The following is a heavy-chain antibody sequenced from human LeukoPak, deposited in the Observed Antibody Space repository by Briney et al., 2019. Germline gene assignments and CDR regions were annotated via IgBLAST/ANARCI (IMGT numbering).Heavy chain of an antibody. V-gene: IGHV3-21*01. CDR1: GFTFSSYS. J-gene: IGHJ4*02. Sequence: GGSLRLSCAASGFTFSSYSMNWVRQAPGKGLDWVSSISSSSSYIYYADSVKGRFPISGDNAKNSLYLQMNSLRAEDTAVYYCARAVDTAMVFRGQGTLVTVSS. CDR2: ISSSSSYI. D-gene: IGHD5-18*01. CDR3: ARAVDTAMVF.